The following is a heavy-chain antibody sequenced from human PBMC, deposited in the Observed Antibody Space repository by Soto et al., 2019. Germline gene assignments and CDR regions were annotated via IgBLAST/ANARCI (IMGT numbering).Heavy chain of an antibody. D-gene: IGHD3-22*01. CDR1: GFTFSSYG. CDR3: ARGDTYYYDSSGYYPHAFDI. J-gene: IGHJ3*02. Sequence: GGSLRLSCAASGFTFSSYGMHWGRPAPGKGLEWVAVIWYDGSNKYYADSVKGRFTISRDNSKNTLYLQMDSLRAEDTAVYYCARGDTYYYDSSGYYPHAFDIWGQGTMVTVSS. CDR2: IWYDGSNK. V-gene: IGHV3-33*01.